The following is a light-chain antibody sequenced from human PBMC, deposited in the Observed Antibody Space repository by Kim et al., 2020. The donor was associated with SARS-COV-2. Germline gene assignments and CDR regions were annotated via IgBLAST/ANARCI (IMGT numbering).Light chain of an antibody. CDR1: QTISSY. V-gene: IGKV1-39*01. CDR2: AAY. J-gene: IGKJ1*01. Sequence: DIKMTQSPSSLSASVGDRVTIPCRASQTISSYLNWYQQKPEKAPKLMIYAAYSLQSGVPTRFSGSGSGTDFTLTISSLQPEDFATYYGQQSYSTPRTFGQGTKVDIK. CDR3: QQSYSTPRT.